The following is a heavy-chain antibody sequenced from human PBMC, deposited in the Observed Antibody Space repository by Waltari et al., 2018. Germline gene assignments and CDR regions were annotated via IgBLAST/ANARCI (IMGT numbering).Heavy chain of an antibody. CDR3: ARGRPYYMDV. J-gene: IGHJ6*03. V-gene: IGHV4-34*01. Sequence: QVQLQQWGAGLLKPAETLSLTCGVSGGSFSGHYWSWVRQPPGKGLEWIGEINHSGHTNYNPSLKSRVTISIDTSKNQFSLKLSSVTAADTAVYYCARGRPYYMDVWGKGTTVTVSS. CDR2: INHSGHT. CDR1: GGSFSGHY.